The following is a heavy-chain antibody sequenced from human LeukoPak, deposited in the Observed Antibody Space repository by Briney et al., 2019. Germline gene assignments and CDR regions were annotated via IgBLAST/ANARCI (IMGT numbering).Heavy chain of an antibody. V-gene: IGHV4-59*11. D-gene: IGHD2-2*01. J-gene: IGHJ5*02. CDR2: IYYSGST. Sequence: SETLSLTCTVSGGSISSHYWSWIRQPPGKGLEWIGYIYYSGSTNYNPSLKSRVTISVDTSKNQFSLKLSSVTAADTAVYYCARETPIYCSSTSCYGRNWFDPWGQGTLVTVSS. CDR1: GGSISSHY. CDR3: ARETPIYCSSTSCYGRNWFDP.